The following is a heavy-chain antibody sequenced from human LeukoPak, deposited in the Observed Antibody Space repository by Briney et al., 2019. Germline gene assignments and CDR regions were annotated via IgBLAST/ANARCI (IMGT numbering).Heavy chain of an antibody. CDR3: ARGSISYYYDFWSGYNFDY. CDR2: IWYDGSKK. V-gene: IGHV3-33*01. D-gene: IGHD3-3*01. CDR1: GFTFSSHG. J-gene: IGHJ4*02. Sequence: GGSLRLSCAVSGFTFSSHGMHWVRQAPGKGLEWVAVIWYDGSKKYYADSVKGRFTISRDNSKNTLYLQMDSLRVEDTAVYYCARGSISYYYDFWSGYNFDYWGQGTLVTVSS.